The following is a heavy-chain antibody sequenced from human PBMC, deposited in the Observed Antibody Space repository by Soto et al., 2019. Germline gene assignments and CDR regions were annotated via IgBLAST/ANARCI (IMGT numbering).Heavy chain of an antibody. V-gene: IGHV1-3*01. CDR2: INAGNGNT. CDR3: ARDWEGSSTAAAYIYYYYGMDV. CDR1: GYTFTSYA. Sequence: ASVKVSCKASGYTFTSYAMHWVRQAPGQRLEWMGWINAGNGNTKYSQKFQGRVTITRDTSASTAYMELSSLRSEDTAVYYCARDWEGSSTAAAYIYYYYGMDVWGQGTTVTVSS. D-gene: IGHD6-13*01. J-gene: IGHJ6*02.